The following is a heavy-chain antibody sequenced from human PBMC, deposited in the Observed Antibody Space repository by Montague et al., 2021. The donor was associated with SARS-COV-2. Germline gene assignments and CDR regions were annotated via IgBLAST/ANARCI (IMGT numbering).Heavy chain of an antibody. CDR1: GFSFSTYS. V-gene: IGHV3-21*01. CDR3: GGVIPSSYGMGDY. CDR2: ISSSSSYI. D-gene: IGHD6-13*01. Sequence: SLRLSCAASGFSFSTYSINWVRQAPGKGLEWVSSISSSSSYIYYADSVKGRFTISRDNAKNSLYLQMNSLRAEDTAVYYCGGVIPSSYGMGDYWGQGTLVAVSS. J-gene: IGHJ4*02.